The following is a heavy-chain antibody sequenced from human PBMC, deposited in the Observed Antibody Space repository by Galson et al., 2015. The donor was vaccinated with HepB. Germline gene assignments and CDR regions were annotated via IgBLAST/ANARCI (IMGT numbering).Heavy chain of an antibody. Sequence: SVKVSCKASGGIFSSYAISWVRQAPGQGLAWMGGIIPIFGTANYAQKFQGRATIIADESTSTAYMVLSSLRSEDTAVYYCARSPSEYCTNGICYNYYYYGMDVWGQGTTVTVSS. D-gene: IGHD2-8*01. J-gene: IGHJ6*02. CDR2: IIPIFGTA. CDR1: GGIFSSYA. CDR3: ARSPSEYCTNGICYNYYYYGMDV. V-gene: IGHV1-69*13.